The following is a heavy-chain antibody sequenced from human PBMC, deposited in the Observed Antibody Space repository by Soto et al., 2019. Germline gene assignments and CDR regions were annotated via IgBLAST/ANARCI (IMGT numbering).Heavy chain of an antibody. Sequence: QVQLQQWGAGLLKPSETVSLTCAVYGGSFIGYYGTWIRQPPGKGLEWIGEINHSGSTNYNPSLKSRVTISAVTSKNQFSLRLSSVTAADTAVYYCATLGHYDLWSRFRKGNWFDHWGQGTLVTVSS. CDR3: ATLGHYDLWSRFRKGNWFDH. V-gene: IGHV4-34*01. J-gene: IGHJ5*02. D-gene: IGHD3-3*01. CDR2: INHSGST. CDR1: GGSFIGYY.